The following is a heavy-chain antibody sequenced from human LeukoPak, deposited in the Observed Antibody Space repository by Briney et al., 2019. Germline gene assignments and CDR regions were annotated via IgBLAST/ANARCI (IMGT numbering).Heavy chain of an antibody. D-gene: IGHD3-22*01. V-gene: IGHV1-69*05. J-gene: IGHJ4*02. CDR2: IIPIFGTA. CDR3: ARESGDLDYYDSSGYPDC. CDR1: GGTFSSYA. Sequence: SVKVSCKASGGTFSSYAISWVRQAPGQGLEWTGRIIPIFGTANYAQKFQGRVTITTDESTSTAYMELSSLRSEDTAVYYCARESGDLDYYDSSGYPDCWGQGTLVTVSS.